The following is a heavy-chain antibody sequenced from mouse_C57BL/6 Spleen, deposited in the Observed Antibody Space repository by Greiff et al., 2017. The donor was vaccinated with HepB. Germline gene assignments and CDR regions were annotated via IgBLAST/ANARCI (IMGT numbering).Heavy chain of an antibody. Sequence: VQLQQSGAELVKPGASVKLSCTASGFNIKDYYMHWVKQRTEQGLEWIGRIDPEDGETKYAPKFQGKATITADTSSNAAYLQLRSLTSEDTDVYYYDRGNYGSSPQGYFDYWGQGTTLTVSS. D-gene: IGHD1-1*01. J-gene: IGHJ2*01. CDR2: IDPEDGET. CDR3: DRGNYGSSPQGYFDY. CDR1: GFNIKDYY. V-gene: IGHV14-2*01.